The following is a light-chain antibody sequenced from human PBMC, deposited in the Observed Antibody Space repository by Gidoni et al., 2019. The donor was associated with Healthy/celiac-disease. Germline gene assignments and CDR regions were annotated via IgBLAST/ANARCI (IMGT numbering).Light chain of an antibody. CDR1: SSDVGGYNS. V-gene: IGLV2-14*01. Sequence: QSALTQPASVSGSPGQSIPISCTGTSSDVGGYNSVPWYQQHPGKAPKLMIYDVSNRPSGVSNRFSGSKSGNTASLTISGLQAEDEADYYCSSYTSSSTLGVFGGGTKLTVL. J-gene: IGLJ3*02. CDR3: SSYTSSSTLGV. CDR2: DVS.